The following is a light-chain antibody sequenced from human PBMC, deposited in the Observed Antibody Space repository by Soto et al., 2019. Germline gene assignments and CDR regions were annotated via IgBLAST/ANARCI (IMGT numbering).Light chain of an antibody. J-gene: IGKJ5*01. CDR3: QYYGNSRIT. CDR1: QSVSSKF. V-gene: IGKV3-20*01. CDR2: AAS. Sequence: EIVLTQSPVTLSLSPLERAALSWIASQSVSSKFLAWYQQKPGQAPRLLIYAASSGATGIPDRFSGSGSETDFTLTINRLEPEDFAVYYCQYYGNSRITFGQGTRLEIK.